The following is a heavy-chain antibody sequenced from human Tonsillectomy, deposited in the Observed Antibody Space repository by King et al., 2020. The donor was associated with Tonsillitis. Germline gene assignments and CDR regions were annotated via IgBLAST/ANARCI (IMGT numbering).Heavy chain of an antibody. CDR2: VKQDGSER. CDR1: VFTFSSYW. CDR3: AGDIVILPANYPSYCYGMAV. Sequence: VQLVESGGTLVQPGGSLRLSCAASVFTFSSYWMSWVRQAPGKGLEWVANVKQDGSERDYVDSVKGRFTISIDNAKNSLYLQMNRLRAADTAVYYCAGDIVILPANYPSYCYGMAVWGQGTTVTVSS. V-gene: IGHV3-7*01. D-gene: IGHD2-2*01. J-gene: IGHJ6*02.